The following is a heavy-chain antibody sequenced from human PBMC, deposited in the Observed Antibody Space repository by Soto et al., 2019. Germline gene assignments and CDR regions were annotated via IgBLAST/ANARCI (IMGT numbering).Heavy chain of an antibody. CDR3: ARDPRSITGTTSTEDFQH. J-gene: IGHJ1*01. Sequence: QAQLMQSGAEVKEPGSSVKVSCKASGGTFSGYAISWVRQAPGQGLEWLGGIIPIFGITNYAQKFQNRLTIAAGESSATAYMDLRSLTSEDSAIYSCARDPRSITGTTSTEDFQHWGQGTLVSVS. D-gene: IGHD1-1*01. V-gene: IGHV1-69*01. CDR2: IIPIFGIT. CDR1: GGTFSGYA.